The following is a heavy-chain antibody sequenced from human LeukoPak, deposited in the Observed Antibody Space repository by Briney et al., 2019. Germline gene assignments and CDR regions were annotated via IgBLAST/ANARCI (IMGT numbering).Heavy chain of an antibody. D-gene: IGHD1-14*01. V-gene: IGHV3-64D*06. J-gene: IGHJ6*02. CDR1: GFTFSSYA. CDR3: ARDAGRMDV. CDR2: ISSSGDNT. Sequence: PGGSLRLSCSASGFTFSSYAMHWVRQAPGKGLEYVLAISSSGDNTYYADSVKGRFTISRDNSKNTLYLQMSSLRAEDTAVYYCARDAGRMDVWGQGTTVTVSS.